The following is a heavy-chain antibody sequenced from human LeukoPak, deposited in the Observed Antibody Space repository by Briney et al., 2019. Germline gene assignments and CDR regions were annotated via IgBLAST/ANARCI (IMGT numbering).Heavy chain of an antibody. V-gene: IGHV4-34*01. D-gene: IGHD6-19*01. CDR2: INHSGST. CDR1: GGSFSGYY. Sequence: PSETLSLTCAVYGGSFSGYYWSWIRQPPGKGLEWIGEINHSGSTNYNPSLKSRVTISVDTSKNQFSLKLSSVTAADTAVYYCARRIAVAGRAFDIWGQGTMVTVSS. J-gene: IGHJ3*02. CDR3: ARRIAVAGRAFDI.